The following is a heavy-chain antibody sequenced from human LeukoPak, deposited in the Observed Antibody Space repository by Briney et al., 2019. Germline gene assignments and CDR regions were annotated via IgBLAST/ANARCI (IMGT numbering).Heavy chain of an antibody. CDR1: GFTFDDYG. V-gene: IGHV3-20*04. CDR3: ARVRKQYYYDDSHHRDASDI. D-gene: IGHD3-22*01. Sequence: GGSLRLSCATSGFTFDDYGMNWVRHGPGRGLEWVSNINWNGRNVDYADPVKGRFTISRDKAKNSLHLKMNSLRAEDTAVYYCARVRKQYYYDDSHHRDASDIWGQGTMVIVSS. CDR2: INWNGRNV. J-gene: IGHJ3*02.